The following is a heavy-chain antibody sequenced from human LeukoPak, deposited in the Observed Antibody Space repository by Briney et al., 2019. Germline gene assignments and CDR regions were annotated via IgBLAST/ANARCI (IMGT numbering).Heavy chain of an antibody. CDR3: ARIAVADEYYYYTMDV. Sequence: GGSLRLSCAASGFSFSSYGMHWVRQAPGKGLEWVAVIWYDGSNKFYANSVKGRFTISRDNSKNTLYLQMNILRAEDTAVYFCARIAVADEYYYYTMDVWGQGTPATVS. V-gene: IGHV3-33*01. J-gene: IGHJ6*02. CDR2: IWYDGSNK. CDR1: GFSFSSYG. D-gene: IGHD6-19*01.